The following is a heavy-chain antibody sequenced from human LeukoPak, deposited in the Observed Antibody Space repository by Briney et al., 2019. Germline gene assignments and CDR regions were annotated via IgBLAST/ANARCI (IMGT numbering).Heavy chain of an antibody. CDR2: IYYSGST. Sequence: SETLSLTCTVSGGSISSYYWSWIRQPPGQGLEWNGYIYYSGSTNYNPSLKSRVTISVDTSKNQFSLKLSSVTAADTAVYYCARHMGLGYTYFYPYFDYWGQGTLVTVSS. J-gene: IGHJ4*01. D-gene: IGHD1-1*01. CDR1: GGSISSYY. CDR3: ARHMGLGYTYFYPYFDY. V-gene: IGHV4-59*08.